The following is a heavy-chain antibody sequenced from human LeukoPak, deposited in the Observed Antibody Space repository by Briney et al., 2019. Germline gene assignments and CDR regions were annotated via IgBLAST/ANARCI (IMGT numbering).Heavy chain of an antibody. J-gene: IGHJ6*03. CDR3: ARDGYSGYDYPGHYYYYYMDV. Sequence: PSETLSLTCTVSGGSISSGGYYWSWIRQHPGKGLEWIGYIYYSGSTYYNPSLKSRVTISVDTSKNQFSLKLSSVTAADTAVYYCARDGYSGYDYPGHYYYYYMDVWRKGTTVTVSS. V-gene: IGHV4-31*03. CDR2: IYYSGST. D-gene: IGHD5-12*01. CDR1: GGSISSGGYY.